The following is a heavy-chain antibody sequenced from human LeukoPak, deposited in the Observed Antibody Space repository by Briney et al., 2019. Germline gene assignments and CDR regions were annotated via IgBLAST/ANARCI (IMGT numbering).Heavy chain of an antibody. Sequence: GGSLRLSCVASGVTFSSYGMHWVRQAPGKGLEWVAFIRYDGSNEYYIDSVKGRLTISRDNSKNTLYLQMNSLRAEDTAVYYCAKDAYVGYSYGLPFDYWGQGTLVTVSS. J-gene: IGHJ4*02. CDR2: IRYDGSNE. CDR3: AKDAYVGYSYGLPFDY. D-gene: IGHD5-18*01. CDR1: GVTFSSYG. V-gene: IGHV3-30*02.